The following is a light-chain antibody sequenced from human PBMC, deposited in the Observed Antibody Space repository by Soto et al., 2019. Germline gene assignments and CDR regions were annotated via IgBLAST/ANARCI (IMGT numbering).Light chain of an antibody. CDR3: QQRSNWPPEIT. V-gene: IGKV3D-20*02. CDR2: DAS. J-gene: IGKJ5*01. CDR1: QSVSSSY. Sequence: ETVLTHSGGAVSLSPGERATLSCSARQSVSSSYLAWYQQKPGQAPRLLLYDASNRATGVPARFSGSGSGTDFTLTVSSLEPEDFALYYCQQRSNWPPEITFGQGTRLEIK.